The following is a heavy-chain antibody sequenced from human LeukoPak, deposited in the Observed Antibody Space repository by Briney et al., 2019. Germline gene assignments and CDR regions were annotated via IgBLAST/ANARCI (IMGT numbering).Heavy chain of an antibody. Sequence: GGSLRLSCIASGFTFSNYWITWVRQAPGKGLDWAAHINQDGSQKLYVDSVKGRFTVSRDNTQNSLYLQMNSLRAEDTAVYYCARDLHGDYGMDAWGQGTTVTVSS. D-gene: IGHD4-17*01. V-gene: IGHV3-7*01. CDR3: ARDLHGDYGMDA. CDR2: INQDGSQK. CDR1: GFTFSNYW. J-gene: IGHJ6*02.